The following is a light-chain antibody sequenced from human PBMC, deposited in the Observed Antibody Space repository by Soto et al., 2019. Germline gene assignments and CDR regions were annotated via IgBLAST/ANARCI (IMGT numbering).Light chain of an antibody. CDR3: ATWDNSLSAVV. Sequence: QSVLTQPPSVSAAPGQKVTISCSGSSSNIGNNYISWYQQLPGTAPKLLIYDINDRPSGIPDRFSGSKSGTSATLGITGLQTGDEADYYCATWDNSLSAVVFGGGTKLTVL. J-gene: IGLJ2*01. CDR1: SSNIGNNY. CDR2: DIN. V-gene: IGLV1-51*01.